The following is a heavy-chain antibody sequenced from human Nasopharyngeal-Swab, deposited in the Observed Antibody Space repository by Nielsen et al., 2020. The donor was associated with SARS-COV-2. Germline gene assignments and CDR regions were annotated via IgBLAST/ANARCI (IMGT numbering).Heavy chain of an antibody. CDR1: GYTLTELS. V-gene: IGHV1-24*01. CDR3: ATSGSPAAIAYFDY. J-gene: IGHJ4*02. D-gene: IGHD2-2*02. CDR2: FDPEDGET. Sequence: ASVQVSCKVSGYTLTELSMHWVRQSPGKGLEWMGGFDPEDGETIYAQKFQGRVTMTEDTSTDTAYMELSSLRSEDTAVYYCATSGSPAAIAYFDYWGQGTLVTVSS.